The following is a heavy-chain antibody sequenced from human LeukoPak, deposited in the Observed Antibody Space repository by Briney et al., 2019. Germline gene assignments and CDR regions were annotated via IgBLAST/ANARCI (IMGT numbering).Heavy chain of an antibody. CDR3: AREEVVGAAAGRPHNWFDP. CDR2: INPNSGGT. J-gene: IGHJ5*02. Sequence: ASVKVSCKASGYTFTGYYMHWVRQAPGQGLEWMGWINPNSGGTNYAQKFQGRVTMTRDTSISTAYMELSRLRSDDTAVYYCAREEVVGAAAGRPHNWFDPWGQGTLVTVSS. V-gene: IGHV1-2*02. D-gene: IGHD6-13*01. CDR1: GYTFTGYY.